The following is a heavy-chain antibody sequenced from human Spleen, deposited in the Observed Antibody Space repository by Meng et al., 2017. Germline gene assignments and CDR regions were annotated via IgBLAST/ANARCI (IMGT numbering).Heavy chain of an antibody. Sequence: GVLKISCAASGFTFSSYDMHWVHQATGKGLEWVSAIGTAGDTYYPGSVKGRFTISRENAKNSLYLQMNSLRAGDTAVYYCARASPWTTVTNPCCYYGMDVWGQGTTVTVSS. CDR3: ARASPWTTVTNPCCYYGMDV. V-gene: IGHV3-13*01. J-gene: IGHJ6*02. CDR1: GFTFSSYD. CDR2: IGTAGDT. D-gene: IGHD4-17*01.